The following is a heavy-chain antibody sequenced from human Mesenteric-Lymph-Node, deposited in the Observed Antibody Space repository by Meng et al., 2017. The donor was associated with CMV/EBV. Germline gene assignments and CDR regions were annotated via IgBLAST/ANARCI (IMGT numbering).Heavy chain of an antibody. D-gene: IGHD6-13*01. J-gene: IGHJ4*02. CDR3: ARGRGSSWYGGGY. CDR1: GYTFTSYD. V-gene: IGHV1-8*01. CDR2: MNPNSGNT. Sequence: KASGYTFTSYDINWVRQATGQGLEWMGWMNPNSGNTGYAQKYQGRVTMTRNTSISTAYMELSSLRSEDTAVYYCARGRGSSWYGGGYWGQGTLVTVSS.